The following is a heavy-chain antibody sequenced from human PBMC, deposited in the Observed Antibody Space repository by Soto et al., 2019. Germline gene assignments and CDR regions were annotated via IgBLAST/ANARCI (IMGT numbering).Heavy chain of an antibody. J-gene: IGHJ4*02. CDR1: GFTVSSNY. V-gene: IGHV3-66*01. CDR2: IYSGGST. CDR3: ARDGVYRAVPDY. Sequence: EVQLVESGGGLVQPGGSLRLSCAASGFTVSSNYMSWVHQAPGKGLEWVSVIYSGGSTYYADSVKGRFTISRDNSKNTLYLQMNSLRAEDTAVYYCARDGVYRAVPDYWGQGTLVTVSS. D-gene: IGHD2-2*01.